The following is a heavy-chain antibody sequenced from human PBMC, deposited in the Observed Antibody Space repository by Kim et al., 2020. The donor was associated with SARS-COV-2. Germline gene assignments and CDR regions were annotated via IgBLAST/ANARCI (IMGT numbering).Heavy chain of an antibody. J-gene: IGHJ6*02. CDR2: ISYDGSNR. V-gene: IGHV3-30*18. CDR1: GFSFHDYG. CDR3: AKADSSGRHYLYYGLDV. Sequence: GGSLRLSCAASGFSFHDYGMHWVRQAPGKGLEWVAVISYDGSNRYYGDPVRGRFFISRDTSKNTLYLQMNSLRAEDTAVYYCAKADSSGRHYLYYGLDVWGQGPGVTVSS. D-gene: IGHD1-26*01.